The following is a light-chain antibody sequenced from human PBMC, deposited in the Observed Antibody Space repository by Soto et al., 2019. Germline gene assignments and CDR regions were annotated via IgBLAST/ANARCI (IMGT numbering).Light chain of an antibody. CDR3: CSYTGTYTFGV. J-gene: IGLJ3*02. Sequence: QSALTQPRSVSGSPGQSVTISCTGTINDVGGFNYVSWHQQRPGKAPKVMIYDVTRRPSGVPDRFSGSKSGNTAFLTISGLQADDEADYYCCSYTGTYTFGVFGGGTKLTVL. CDR2: DVT. V-gene: IGLV2-11*01. CDR1: INDVGGFNY.